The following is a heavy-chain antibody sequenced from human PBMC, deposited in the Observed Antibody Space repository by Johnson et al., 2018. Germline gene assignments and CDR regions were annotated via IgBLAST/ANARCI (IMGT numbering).Heavy chain of an antibody. Sequence: VQLVESGGGVVQPGRSLRLSCAASGFTFSSYDMHWVRQATGKGLEWVAVISYDGSNKYYADSVKGRFTISRDNSKNTLYLQMNSRRAEETAGYYFARDSWAYSSSCQKVAFDSWGQGTMVTVSS. CDR1: GFTFSSYD. D-gene: IGHD6-13*01. CDR2: ISYDGSNK. V-gene: IGHV3-30*03. CDR3: ARDSWAYSSSCQKVAFDS. J-gene: IGHJ3*02.